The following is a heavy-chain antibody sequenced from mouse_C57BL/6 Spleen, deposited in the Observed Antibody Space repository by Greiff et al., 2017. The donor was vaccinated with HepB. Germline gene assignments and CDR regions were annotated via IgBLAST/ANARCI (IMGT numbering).Heavy chain of an antibody. V-gene: IGHV1-15*01. CDR3: TRYYGSSYYYFDY. D-gene: IGHD1-1*01. CDR1: GYTFTDYE. CDR2: IDPETGGT. J-gene: IGHJ2*01. Sequence: QVQLKQSGAELVRPGASVTLSCKASGYTFTDYEMHWVKQTPVHGLEWIGAIDPETGGTAYNQKFKGKAILTADKSSSTAYMELRSLTSEDSAVYYCTRYYGSSYYYFDYWGQGTTLTVSS.